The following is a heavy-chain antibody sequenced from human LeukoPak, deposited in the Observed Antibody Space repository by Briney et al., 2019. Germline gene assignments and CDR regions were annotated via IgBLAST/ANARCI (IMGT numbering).Heavy chain of an antibody. CDR3: ASYIVVVPAAIPNAFDI. D-gene: IGHD2-2*01. CDR2: FDPEDGET. V-gene: IGHV1-24*01. J-gene: IGHJ3*02. CDR1: GYTLTELS. Sequence: ASVKVSCKVSGYTLTELSMHWGRQAPGKGLEWMGGFDPEDGETIYAQKFQGRVTMTEDTSTDTAYMELSSLRSEDTAVYYCASYIVVVPAAIPNAFDIWGQGTMVTVSS.